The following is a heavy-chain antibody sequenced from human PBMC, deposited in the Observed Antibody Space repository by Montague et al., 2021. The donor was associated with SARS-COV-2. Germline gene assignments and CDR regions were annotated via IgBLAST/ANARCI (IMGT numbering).Heavy chain of an antibody. Sequence: SETLSLTCSVYGGSISGYYWSWIRQPPGKGLEWIGNFDHSGDTKYNPSLKSRVTISVDTSKNQFALRLHSVTAADTAVYYCAREFRINLWQTNWYFGLWGRGTLVTVSS. CDR3: AREFRINLWQTNWYFGL. D-gene: IGHD1/OR15-1a*01. V-gene: IGHV4-59*01. J-gene: IGHJ2*01. CDR2: FDHSGDT. CDR1: GGSISGYY.